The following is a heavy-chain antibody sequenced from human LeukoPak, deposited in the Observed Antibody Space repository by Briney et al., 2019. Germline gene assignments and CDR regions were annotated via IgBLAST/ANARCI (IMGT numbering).Heavy chain of an antibody. CDR3: ARNDYGDINWFDT. D-gene: IGHD4-17*01. Sequence: PSETLSLTCTVSGGSISSYYWSWIRQPPGKGLEWIGYIYYSGSTNYNPSLKSRVAISVDTSKNQFSLKLSSVTAADTAVYYCARNDYGDINWFDTWGRGTLVTVSS. CDR2: IYYSGST. V-gene: IGHV4-59*01. J-gene: IGHJ5*02. CDR1: GGSISSYY.